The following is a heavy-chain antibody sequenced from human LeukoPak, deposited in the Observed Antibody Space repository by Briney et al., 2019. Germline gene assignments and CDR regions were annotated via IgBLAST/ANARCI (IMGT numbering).Heavy chain of an antibody. Sequence: SETLSLTCTVSGGSVSSNSYYWSWVRQPPGKGLEWIGFIDYTGSANYNPSLKSRVTISLDTSKNQFSVKVMSVTAADTAVYYCARVPVAKTFDYWGQGTLVTVSS. J-gene: IGHJ4*02. D-gene: IGHD2-2*01. CDR1: GGSVSSNSYY. CDR2: IDYTGSA. V-gene: IGHV4-61*01. CDR3: ARVPVAKTFDY.